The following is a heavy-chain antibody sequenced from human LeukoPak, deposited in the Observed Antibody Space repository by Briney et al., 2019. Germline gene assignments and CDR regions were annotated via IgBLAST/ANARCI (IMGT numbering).Heavy chain of an antibody. J-gene: IGHJ3*02. CDR3: TKGALRGHSAPGPSDI. D-gene: IGHD5-18*01. V-gene: IGHV3-23*01. Sequence: HPGGSLRLSCAASGFTFSINSMGWVRQAPGKGLEWVSGISNSGGTTYYADFVKGRFTISRDNSKNTLDLRMSSLRTDDTAIYYCTKGALRGHSAPGPSDIWGQGTMVIVS. CDR2: ISNSGGTT. CDR1: GFTFSINS.